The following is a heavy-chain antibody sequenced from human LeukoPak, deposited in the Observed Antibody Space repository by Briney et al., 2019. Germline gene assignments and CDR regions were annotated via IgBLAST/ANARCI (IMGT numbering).Heavy chain of an antibody. CDR3: ARYRGYNFFFDY. D-gene: IGHD5-24*01. CDR2: IYYSGST. J-gene: IGHJ4*02. CDR1: GGSISSYY. V-gene: IGHV4-59*12. Sequence: SETLSLTCTVSGGSISSYYWSWIRQPPGKGLEWIGYIYYSGSTYYNPSLKSRVTISVDTSKNQFSLKLSSVTAADTAVYYCARYRGYNFFFDYWGQGTLVTVSS.